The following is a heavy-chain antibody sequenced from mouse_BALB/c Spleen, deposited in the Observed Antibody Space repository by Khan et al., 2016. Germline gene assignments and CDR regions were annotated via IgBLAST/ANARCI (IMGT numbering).Heavy chain of an antibody. CDR2: ISDGGSYT. V-gene: IGHV5-4*02. CDR1: GFTFSDYY. CDR3: SSVGVRRGFAY. D-gene: IGHD2-14*01. Sequence: EVELEESGGGLVKPGGSLKLSCAASGFTFSDYYMYWVRQTPEKRLEWVATISDGGSYTYYPDSVKGRFTISRDNAKNNLYLQMSSLKSEASAMYYVSSVGVRRGFAYWGQGILVTVSA. J-gene: IGHJ3*01.